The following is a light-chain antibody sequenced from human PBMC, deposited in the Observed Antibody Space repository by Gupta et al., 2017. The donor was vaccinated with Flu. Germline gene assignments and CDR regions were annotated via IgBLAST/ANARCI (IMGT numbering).Light chain of an antibody. CDR3: QQVNSYPPT. V-gene: IGKV1-9*01. J-gene: IGKJ3*01. CDR2: AAS. Sequence: DIQLTQSPSFLSASVGDRVTITCRASQGIRSYLTWYQQKPGKASKLLIYAASTLQSGVPSRFSGSGSGTEFTLTISSLQPEDFATYFCQQVNSYPPTFGPGTKVDI. CDR1: QGIRSY.